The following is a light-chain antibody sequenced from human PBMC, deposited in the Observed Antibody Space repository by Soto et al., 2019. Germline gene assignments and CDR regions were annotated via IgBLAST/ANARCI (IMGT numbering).Light chain of an antibody. CDR2: DAS. Sequence: EIVLTQSPVTLSLSPGERANLSCRASQSVWSYLAWYQQKRGQAPRLLIYDASNRATGIPARFSGSGSGTDFTLTISSLEPEDFAVYYCQQRSNWPPITFGQGTRLEIK. V-gene: IGKV3-11*01. J-gene: IGKJ5*01. CDR1: QSVWSY. CDR3: QQRSNWPPIT.